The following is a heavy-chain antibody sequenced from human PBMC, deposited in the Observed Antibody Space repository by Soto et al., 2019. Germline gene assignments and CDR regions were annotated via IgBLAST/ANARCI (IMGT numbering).Heavy chain of an antibody. V-gene: IGHV3-30*04. D-gene: IGHD3-10*01. J-gene: IGHJ4*02. CDR3: ARSRSGAVADSFDS. CDR2: ISSDGSTK. CDR1: GFTFRRDA. Sequence: QVHLVESGGGVVQPGRSLRLSCGASGFTFRRDALQCVRQAPGKGLGWVAVISSDGSTKYYLQSVKGRFTRSRDNSKNTVCLELNSLSYEDTAIYYCARSRSGAVADSFDSWGQGTLVTFS.